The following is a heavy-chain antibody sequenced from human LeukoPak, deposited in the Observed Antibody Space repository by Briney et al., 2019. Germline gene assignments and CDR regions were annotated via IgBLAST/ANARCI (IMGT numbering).Heavy chain of an antibody. D-gene: IGHD1-26*01. J-gene: IGHJ4*02. CDR2: INPNGGST. Sequence: ASVKVSCKTSGYTFTNYHIHWVRQAPGQGLEWMGLINPNGGSTGYEQKFQGRVTMTRDMSTSTVYMELTSLRSEDTAMYYCARLDVGSRDYFDYWGQGPWSPSPQ. V-gene: IGHV1-46*01. CDR3: ARLDVGSRDYFDY. CDR1: GYTFTNYH.